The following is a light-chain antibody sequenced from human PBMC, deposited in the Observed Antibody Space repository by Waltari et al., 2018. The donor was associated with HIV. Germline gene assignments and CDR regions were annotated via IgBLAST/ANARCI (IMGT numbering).Light chain of an antibody. V-gene: IGKV3-15*01. CDR1: QSVSSN. Sequence: EIVMTQSPATLSVSPGERATLSCRASQSVSSNLAWYQHKPGQAPRLVIYGASTRATGIPARFSGSGSGTDFTLTISSLQSEDFAVYYCQQYSNWPRTFGQGTKVEIK. CDR3: QQYSNWPRT. J-gene: IGKJ1*01. CDR2: GAS.